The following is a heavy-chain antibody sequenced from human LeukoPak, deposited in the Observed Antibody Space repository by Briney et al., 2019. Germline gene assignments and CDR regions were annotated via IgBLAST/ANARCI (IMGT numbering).Heavy chain of an antibody. J-gene: IGHJ4*02. Sequence: GGSLRLSCVASGFTFRNYWMTWVRQPPGKGLECVANIKYDGSDKYYVDSVKGRFTISRDNAKNSVYLQMNSVRVEDTAVYCCARRNLFDYWGQGTVVTVSS. CDR1: GFTFRNYW. D-gene: IGHD1-14*01. CDR2: IKYDGSDK. CDR3: ARRNLFDY. V-gene: IGHV3-7*01.